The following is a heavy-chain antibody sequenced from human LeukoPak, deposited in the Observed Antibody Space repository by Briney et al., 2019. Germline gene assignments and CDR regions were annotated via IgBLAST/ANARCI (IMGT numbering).Heavy chain of an antibody. D-gene: IGHD3-10*01. CDR1: GYTFTGYY. Sequence: GASVKVSCKASGYTFTGYYMHWVRQAPGQGLEWMGWINPNSGGTNYAQKFQGRVTMTRDTSISTAYMELSRLRSDDTAVYYCARGGYTMVRGDYYGMDVWGQGTRSPSP. J-gene: IGHJ6*02. CDR2: INPNSGGT. CDR3: ARGGYTMVRGDYYGMDV. V-gene: IGHV1-2*02.